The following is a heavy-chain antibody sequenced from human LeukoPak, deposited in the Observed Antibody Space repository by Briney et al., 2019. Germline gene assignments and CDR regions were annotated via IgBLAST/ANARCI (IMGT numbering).Heavy chain of an antibody. V-gene: IGHV3-15*01. CDR2: IKSEPDGGTT. CDR3: SRQQLVFDS. J-gene: IGHJ4*02. Sequence: GGSLRLSCAASGFAFKNAWMGWVRQAPGKGLEWVGHIKSEPDGGTTDYAAPVKGRFTISRDDSKNTLYLQMNSLKSEDTAVYYCSRQQLVFDSWGQGTLVTVSS. D-gene: IGHD6-13*01. CDR1: GFAFKNAW.